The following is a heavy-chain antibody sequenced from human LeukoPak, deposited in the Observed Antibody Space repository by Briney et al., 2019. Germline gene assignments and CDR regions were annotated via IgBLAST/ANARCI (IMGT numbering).Heavy chain of an antibody. CDR1: GGSFSGYY. V-gene: IGHV4-34*01. D-gene: IGHD3-22*01. CDR2: INHSGST. J-gene: IGHJ4*02. Sequence: PSETLSLTCAVYGGSFSGYYWSWIRQPPGKGLEWIGDINHSGSTNYNPSLKSRVTISVDTSKNQFSLKLSSVTAADTAVYYCARVPDYYDSSGYYREYDYWGQGTLVTVSP. CDR3: ARVPDYYDSSGYYREYDY.